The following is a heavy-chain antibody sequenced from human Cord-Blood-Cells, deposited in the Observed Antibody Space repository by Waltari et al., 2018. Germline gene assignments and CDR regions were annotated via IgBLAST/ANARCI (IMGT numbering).Heavy chain of an antibody. D-gene: IGHD6-6*01. V-gene: IGHV4-34*01. CDR3: ARGRTYGSSSNFDY. CDR2: INHRGST. CDR1: GGSFSGYY. Sequence: QVQLQQWGAGLLKPSETLSLTCAVYGGSFSGYYWSWIRKPPGKGVEGIGEINHRGSTNDNPSLKSRVTISGDTSKNQCSLKLSSVTAADTAVYYCARGRTYGSSSNFDYWGQGTLVTVSS. J-gene: IGHJ4*02.